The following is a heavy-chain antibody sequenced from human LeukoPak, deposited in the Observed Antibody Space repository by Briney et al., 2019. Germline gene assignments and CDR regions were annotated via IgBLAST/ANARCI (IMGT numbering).Heavy chain of an antibody. CDR3: ARGGGYEMPRVFDY. V-gene: IGHV4-38-2*01. D-gene: IGHD5-12*01. CDR2: IYHSGST. CDR1: GYSISSGYY. J-gene: IGHJ4*02. Sequence: PSETLSLTCAVSGYSISSGYYWGWIRQPPGKGLEWIGSIYHSGSTYYNPSLKSRVTISVDTSKNQFSLKLRSVTAADTAVYYCARGGGYEMPRVFDYWGQGTLVTVSS.